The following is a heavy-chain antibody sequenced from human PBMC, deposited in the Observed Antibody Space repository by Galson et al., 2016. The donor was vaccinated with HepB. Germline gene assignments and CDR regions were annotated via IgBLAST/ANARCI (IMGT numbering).Heavy chain of an antibody. J-gene: IGHJ4*02. Sequence: SVKVSCKASGGSFNSYTFSWVRQARGQGLEWMGWISVYDGNTNYAQKLQGRVTMTTDTSTSTAYMEVRNLRSDDTAVYYCARLLTTVTAGRDYFDYWGQGSLVTVSS. D-gene: IGHD4-17*01. CDR1: GGSFNSYT. CDR3: ARLLTTVTAGRDYFDY. V-gene: IGHV1-18*01. CDR2: ISVYDGNT.